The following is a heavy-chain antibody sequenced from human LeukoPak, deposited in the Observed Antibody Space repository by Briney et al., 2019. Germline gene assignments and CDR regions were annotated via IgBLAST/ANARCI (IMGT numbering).Heavy chain of an antibody. CDR3: ASLHCSGGSCYYFDY. Sequence: GGSLRLSCAASGFTFSSYSMNWVRQAPGKGLEWVSSISSSSSYIYYADSVKGRFTISRDNGKNSLYLQMNSLRAEDTAVYYCASLHCSGGSCYYFDYWGQGTLVTVSS. CDR1: GFTFSSYS. V-gene: IGHV3-21*01. J-gene: IGHJ4*02. D-gene: IGHD2-15*01. CDR2: ISSSSSYI.